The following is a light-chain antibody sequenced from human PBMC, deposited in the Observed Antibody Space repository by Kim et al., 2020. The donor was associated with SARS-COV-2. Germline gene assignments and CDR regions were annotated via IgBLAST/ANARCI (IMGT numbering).Light chain of an antibody. CDR3: QKYNNDPWT. J-gene: IGKJ1*01. CDR2: AAS. Sequence: DIQMTQSPSSLSTSVGDRVTITCRANQDISSYLAWYQQKPGKVPKLLIYAASTLQSGVPSRFSGGGSGTHFTLTISSLQPEDVATYYCQKYNNDPWTFGQGTKVEIK. CDR1: QDISSY. V-gene: IGKV1-27*01.